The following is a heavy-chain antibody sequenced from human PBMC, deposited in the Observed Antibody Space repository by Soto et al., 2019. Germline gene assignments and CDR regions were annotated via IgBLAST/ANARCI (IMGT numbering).Heavy chain of an antibody. CDR1: GFTFSSYA. D-gene: IGHD3-22*01. J-gene: IGHJ6*02. V-gene: IGHV3-23*01. CDR2: ISGSGGST. Sequence: PGGSLRLSCAASGFTFSSYAMSWVRQAPGKGLEWVSAISGSGGSTYYADSVKGRFTISRDNSKNTLYLQMNSLRAGDAAVYYCXKPLYDSSGYYPPNMDVWGQGTTVTVSS. CDR3: XKPLYDSSGYYPPNMDV.